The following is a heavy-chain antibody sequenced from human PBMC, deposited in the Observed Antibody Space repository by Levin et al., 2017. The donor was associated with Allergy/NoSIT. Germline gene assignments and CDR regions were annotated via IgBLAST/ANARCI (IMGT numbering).Heavy chain of an antibody. CDR1: GGSISRNSYY. CDR2: VYFLGST. Sequence: PSETLSLTCTVSGGSISRNSYYWGWIRQPPGKGLAWIGTVYFLGSTYYNPSLKSRVTVSLDTSRNQISLKLNSVTAADTAVYYCARHQSDSQYDALDIWGQGTVVTVSS. D-gene: IGHD1-1*01. CDR3: ARHQSDSQYDALDI. V-gene: IGHV4-39*01. J-gene: IGHJ3*02.